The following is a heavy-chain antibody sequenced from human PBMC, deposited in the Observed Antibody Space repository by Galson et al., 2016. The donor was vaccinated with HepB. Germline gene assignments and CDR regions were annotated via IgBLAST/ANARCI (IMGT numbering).Heavy chain of an antibody. CDR3: ARDREWNFGGMAV. Sequence: SLRLSCAASGFTFRSYSMNWVRQAPGKGLEWVASISGSSSFIYYADSVKGRFSISRDNANNSLYLQMTSLTTEDTAVYFCARDREWNFGGMAVWGQGTTVTVSS. V-gene: IGHV3-21*01. D-gene: IGHD3-16*01. CDR1: GFTFRSYS. CDR2: ISGSSSFI. J-gene: IGHJ6*02.